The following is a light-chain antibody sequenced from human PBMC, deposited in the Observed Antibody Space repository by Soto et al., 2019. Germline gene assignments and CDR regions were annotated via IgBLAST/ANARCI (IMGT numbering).Light chain of an antibody. V-gene: IGKV3D-20*02. Sequence: ELVLTQSPGTLSLSPGERATLSCMASQSVSSSYLAWYQQKPGQAPRLLIYGASSRATGIPDRFSGSGSGTDFTLTISSLEPEDFAVYYCQQRSNWPTFGGGTKVDIK. CDR2: GAS. CDR1: QSVSSSY. J-gene: IGKJ4*01. CDR3: QQRSNWPT.